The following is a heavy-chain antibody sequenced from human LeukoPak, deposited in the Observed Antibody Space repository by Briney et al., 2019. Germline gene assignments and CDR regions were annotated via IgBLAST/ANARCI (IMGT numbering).Heavy chain of an antibody. J-gene: IGHJ5*02. D-gene: IGHD4-17*01. CDR3: ARDQGRTTVTNWFDP. CDR1: GFTFSSYW. V-gene: IGHV3-7*05. CDR2: IKQDGSEK. Sequence: GGSLRLSCAASGFTFSSYWMSWVRQAPGKGLEWVANIKQDGSEKYYVDSVKGRFTISRDNAKNSLYLQMNSLRAEDTAVYYCARDQGRTTVTNWFDPWGQGTLVTASS.